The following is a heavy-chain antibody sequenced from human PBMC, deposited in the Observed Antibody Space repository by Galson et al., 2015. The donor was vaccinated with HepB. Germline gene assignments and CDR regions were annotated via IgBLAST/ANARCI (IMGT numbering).Heavy chain of an antibody. CDR2: IIPVLGIA. Sequence: SVKVSCKASGGTFSSYAISWVRQAPGQGLEWMGRIIPVLGIANYAQKFQGRVTITADKSTSTAYMELSSLRSEDTAVYYCAGGYCSSTSCRNYYYYGMDVWGQGTTVTVSS. V-gene: IGHV1-69*04. CDR3: AGGYCSSTSCRNYYYYGMDV. D-gene: IGHD2-2*03. J-gene: IGHJ6*02. CDR1: GGTFSSYA.